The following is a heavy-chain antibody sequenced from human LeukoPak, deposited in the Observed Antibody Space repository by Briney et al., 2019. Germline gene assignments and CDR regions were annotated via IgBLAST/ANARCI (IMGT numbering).Heavy chain of an antibody. D-gene: IGHD5-18*01. V-gene: IGHV1-69*13. CDR1: GYTFTGYY. Sequence: SVKVSCKASGYTFTGYYMHWVRQAPGQGLEWMGGIIPIFGTANYAQKFQGRVTITADESTSTAYMELSSLRSEDTAVYYCARGQSRGYSYVPDYWGQGTLVTVSS. CDR3: ARGQSRGYSYVPDY. J-gene: IGHJ4*02. CDR2: IIPIFGTA.